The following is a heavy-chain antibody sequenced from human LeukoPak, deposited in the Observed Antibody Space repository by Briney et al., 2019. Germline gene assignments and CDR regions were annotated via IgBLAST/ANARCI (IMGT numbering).Heavy chain of an antibody. CDR1: GYTFTGYY. D-gene: IGHD3-22*01. J-gene: IGHJ4*02. CDR3: ARLGDYYDSSGYYGYVDY. V-gene: IGHV1-2*02. CDR2: INPNSGGT. Sequence: ASVKVSCKASGYTFTGYYMHWVRQAPGQGLEWMGWINPNSGGTNYAQKFQGRVTMTRDTSISTAYMELSRLRSEDTAVYYCARLGDYYDSSGYYGYVDYWGQGTLVTVSS.